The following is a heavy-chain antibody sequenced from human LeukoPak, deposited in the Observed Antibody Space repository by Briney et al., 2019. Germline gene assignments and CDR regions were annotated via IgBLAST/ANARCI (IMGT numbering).Heavy chain of an antibody. D-gene: IGHD1-26*01. V-gene: IGHV3-30-3*02. J-gene: IGHJ4*02. CDR1: GFTFSSYA. CDR2: ISYDGSNK. CDR3: AKYIVGNSDSY. Sequence: GGSLRLSCAASGFTFSSYAMHWVRQAPGKGLEWVAVISYDGSNKYYADSVKGRFTISRDNSKNTLYLQMNSLRAEDTAVYYCAKYIVGNSDSYWGQGTLVTVSS.